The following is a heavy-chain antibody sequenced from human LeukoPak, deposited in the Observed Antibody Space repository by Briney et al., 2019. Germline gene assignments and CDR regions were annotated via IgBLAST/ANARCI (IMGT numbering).Heavy chain of an antibody. CDR2: ILYTGGT. CDR3: ARLQGHSTAVFDY. Sequence: PSETLSLTCTVSGGSISSSSHYWSWIRQPPGQGLEWVAYILYTGGTNYNPSLKSRVTISVDTSKNQFSLSLNSVTAADTAVYYCARLQGHSTAVFDYWGQGTLVTVSS. D-gene: IGHD2-21*01. J-gene: IGHJ4*02. V-gene: IGHV4-61*01. CDR1: GGSISSSSHY.